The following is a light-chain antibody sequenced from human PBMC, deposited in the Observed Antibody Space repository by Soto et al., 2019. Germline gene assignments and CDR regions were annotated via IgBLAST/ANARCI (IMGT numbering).Light chain of an antibody. V-gene: IGLV2-14*01. J-gene: IGLJ1*01. CDR2: EVS. CDR1: SSDVGAYRY. Sequence: QSVLTQPASVSGSPGQSITISCTGTSSDVGAYRYVSWHQHHPGKGPKLMIYEVSNRPSGVSNRFSGSKSGNTASLTISGLQAEDEADYYCSSFTSSSTLYVFGTGTKVT. CDR3: SSFTSSSTLYV.